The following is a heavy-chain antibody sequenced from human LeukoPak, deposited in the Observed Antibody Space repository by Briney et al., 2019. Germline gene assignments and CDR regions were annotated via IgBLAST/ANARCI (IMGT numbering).Heavy chain of an antibody. J-gene: IGHJ4*02. CDR3: AKDRVVSTVGAPFYFDH. CDR1: GFTFSNYA. Sequence: GGSLRLSRAASGFTFSNYAMSWVRQAPGKGLEWVSTISGSGGSTYYADSVKGRYTISRDNSKDTLYLQMNSLRAEDTAVYYCAKDRVVSTVGAPFYFDHWGQGTLVTVSS. D-gene: IGHD5/OR15-5a*01. V-gene: IGHV3-23*01. CDR2: ISGSGGST.